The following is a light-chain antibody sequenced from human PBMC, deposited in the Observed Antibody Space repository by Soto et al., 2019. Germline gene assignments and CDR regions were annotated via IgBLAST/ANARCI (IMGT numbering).Light chain of an antibody. Sequence: EIVLTQSPGTLSLSPGERATLSCRASQSVSSSYLAWYQQKPGQAPRLLIYGASTSATGIPDRFSGSVSGTDFTLTISRLEPEDFAVYYCQQYGSSLWTLGQGTKVEIK. J-gene: IGKJ1*01. CDR3: QQYGSSLWT. CDR2: GAS. CDR1: QSVSSSY. V-gene: IGKV3-20*01.